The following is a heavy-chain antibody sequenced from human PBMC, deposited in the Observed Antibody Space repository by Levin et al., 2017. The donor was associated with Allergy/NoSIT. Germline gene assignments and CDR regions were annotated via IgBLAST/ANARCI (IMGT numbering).Heavy chain of an antibody. CDR1: GFTFSGYN. CDR3: ARGDCGGGGRYSLSVRAFDI. V-gene: IGHV3-21*01. J-gene: IGHJ3*02. Sequence: PGGSLRLSCAASGFTFSGYNMHWVRQAPGKGLEWVSSISSSSSYIYYADSVKGRFTISRDNAKHSLYLQMNSLRADDTAMYYCARGDCGGGGRYSLSVRAFDIWGQGTKVAVSS. CDR2: ISSSSSYI. D-gene: IGHD2-15*01.